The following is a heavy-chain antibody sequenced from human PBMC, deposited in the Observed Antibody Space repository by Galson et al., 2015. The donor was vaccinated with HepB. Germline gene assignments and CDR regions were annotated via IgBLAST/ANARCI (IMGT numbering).Heavy chain of an antibody. CDR2: IIPIFGTA. D-gene: IGHD4-17*01. CDR3: ASRGLGTVKERWFDP. Sequence: SVKVSCKASGGTFSSYAISWVRQAPGQGLEWMGGIIPIFGTANYVQKFQGRVTITADESTSTAYLELSSLRSEDTAVYYCASRGLGTVKERWFDPWGQGTLVTVSS. J-gene: IGHJ5*02. CDR1: GGTFSSYA. V-gene: IGHV1-69*13.